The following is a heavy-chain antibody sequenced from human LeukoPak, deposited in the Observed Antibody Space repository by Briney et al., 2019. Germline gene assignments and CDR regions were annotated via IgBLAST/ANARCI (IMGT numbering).Heavy chain of an antibody. Sequence: SVKVSCKASGGTFPTYAVSWVRQAPGQGLEWMGGIIPLFGTVNYAQKFRGRITITADESTGTVYMELSSLRSEDTAIYYCARAPRGYYGSGTYDYHYGMDVWGQGTTVTVS. CDR2: IIPLFGTV. J-gene: IGHJ6*02. D-gene: IGHD3-10*01. V-gene: IGHV1-69*13. CDR3: ARAPRGYYGSGTYDYHYGMDV. CDR1: GGTFPTYA.